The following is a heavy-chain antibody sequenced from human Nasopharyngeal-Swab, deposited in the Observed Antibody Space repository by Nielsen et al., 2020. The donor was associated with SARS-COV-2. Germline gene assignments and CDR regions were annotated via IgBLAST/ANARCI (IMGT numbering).Heavy chain of an antibody. CDR1: GFTFSSYW. CDR2: IKQDGSEK. V-gene: IGHV3-7*03. Sequence: LTGAASGFTFSSYWRSWVRRDPGKGLEWEANIKQDGSEKYYVDSVKGRFTISRDNAKNSLYLQMNSLRAEDTAVYYCARDKGIDFWSGLGVSGMDVWGQGTTVTVSS. CDR3: ARDKGIDFWSGLGVSGMDV. D-gene: IGHD3-3*01. J-gene: IGHJ6*02.